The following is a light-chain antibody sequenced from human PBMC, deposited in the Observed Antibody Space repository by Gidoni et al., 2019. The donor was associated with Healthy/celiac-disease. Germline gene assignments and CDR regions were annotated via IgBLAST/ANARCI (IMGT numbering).Light chain of an antibody. Sequence: DIQMTQSPSTLSASVGDRVTITCRASQSISSWLAWYQQKPGKAPKLLIYKASSLESGVPSRFSGSGSGTEFTLTISSLQPDDFATCYCQQYNSSPWTFGQGTKVEIK. CDR1: QSISSW. J-gene: IGKJ1*01. V-gene: IGKV1-5*03. CDR3: QQYNSSPWT. CDR2: KAS.